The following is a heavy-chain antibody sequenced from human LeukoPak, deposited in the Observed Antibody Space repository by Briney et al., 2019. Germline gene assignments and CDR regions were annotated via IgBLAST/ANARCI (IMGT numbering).Heavy chain of an antibody. CDR1: GFTFSSDA. J-gene: IGHJ4*02. Sequence: GGSLRLSCAGSGFTFSSDAMTWVRQAPGEGLEWVSTITGSDDTTYYADSVKGRFTISRDYSKNTVHLQLNNLRAEDTAMYYCAKGPQLYSGYHPDYWGQGTLVTVSS. CDR2: ITGSDDTT. D-gene: IGHD5-12*01. V-gene: IGHV3-23*01. CDR3: AKGPQLYSGYHPDY.